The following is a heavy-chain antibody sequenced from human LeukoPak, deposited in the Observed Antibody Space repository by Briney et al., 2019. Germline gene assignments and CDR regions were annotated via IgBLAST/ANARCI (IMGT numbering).Heavy chain of an antibody. V-gene: IGHV3-23*01. Sequence: PGGSVRLSCAASGFTFSNYAMSWVRQAPGEGREWVTAISDSGGSTYYSDSVKSRFTISRGNSTNTLYLQRNSLRGQDTAVYHSAKAPSAGYCSSSSCYYDSWGQGSLVTVSS. J-gene: IGHJ4*02. D-gene: IGHD2-2*01. CDR2: ISDSGGST. CDR1: GFTFSNYA. CDR3: AKAPSAGYCSSSSCYYDS.